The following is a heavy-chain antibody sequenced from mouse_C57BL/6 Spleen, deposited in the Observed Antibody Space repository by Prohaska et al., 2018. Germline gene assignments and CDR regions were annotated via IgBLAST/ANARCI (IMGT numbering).Heavy chain of an antibody. Sequence: QVQLQQPGAELVKPGASVKLSCKASGYTLTSYWLHWVKQRHGQGIEWIGMIHPNSGSTNYNAKFKSKATLTVDKSSSTAYMQLSSLTSEDSAVYYCARGGQLRLDYWGQGTTLTVSS. CDR3: ARGGQLRLDY. J-gene: IGHJ2*01. V-gene: IGHV1-64*01. D-gene: IGHD3-2*02. CDR1: GYTLTSYW. CDR2: IHPNSGST.